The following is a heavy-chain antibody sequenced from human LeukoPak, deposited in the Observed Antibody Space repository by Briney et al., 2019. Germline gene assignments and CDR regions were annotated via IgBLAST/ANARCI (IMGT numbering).Heavy chain of an antibody. J-gene: IGHJ5*02. CDR3: ARAAEGGDYDFWSGYCAWFDP. D-gene: IGHD3-3*01. CDR2: INPNSGGT. Sequence: ASVKVSCKASGYTFTSYAMNWVRQAPGQGLEWMGWINPNSGGTNYAQKFQGRVTMTRDTSISTAYMELSRLRSDDTAVYYCARAAEGGDYDFWSGYCAWFDPWGQGTLVTVSS. V-gene: IGHV1-2*02. CDR1: GYTFTSYA.